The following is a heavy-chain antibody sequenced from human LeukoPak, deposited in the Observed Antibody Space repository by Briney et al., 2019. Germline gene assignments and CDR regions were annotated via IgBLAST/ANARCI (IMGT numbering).Heavy chain of an antibody. D-gene: IGHD2-15*01. CDR1: GFTFSTYA. V-gene: IGHV3-30*14. CDR2: ISYDGINK. Sequence: PGGSLRLSCAASGFTFSTYAIHWVRQAPGKGLEWVAVISYDGINKYYADSVKGRFTISRDNSKNTLYLQMNSLRAEDTAVYYCARALGGSGTMDVWGKGTTVTISS. CDR3: ARALGGSGTMDV. J-gene: IGHJ6*03.